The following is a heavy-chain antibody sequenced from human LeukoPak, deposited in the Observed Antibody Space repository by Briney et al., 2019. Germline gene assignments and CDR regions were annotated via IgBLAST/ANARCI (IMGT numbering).Heavy chain of an antibody. Sequence: ASVKVSCKASGYTFTSYGISWVRQAPGQGLEWMGWFSAYNGNTNYAQKLQGRVTMTTDTSTSTAYMELRSLRSDDTAVYYCARDRRSYCSGGSCTNDYWGQGTLVTVSS. CDR3: ARDRRSYCSGGSCTNDY. J-gene: IGHJ4*02. CDR1: GYTFTSYG. D-gene: IGHD2-15*01. CDR2: FSAYNGNT. V-gene: IGHV1-18*01.